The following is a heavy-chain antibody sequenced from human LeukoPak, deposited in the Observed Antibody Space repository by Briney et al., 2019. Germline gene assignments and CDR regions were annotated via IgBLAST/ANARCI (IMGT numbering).Heavy chain of an antibody. J-gene: IGHJ4*02. CDR2: ISSSGSSI. D-gene: IGHD5-12*01. CDR1: GFSFSSHT. V-gene: IGHV3-48*01. Sequence: GGSLRLSCAASGFSFSSHTMNWVRQAPGKGLEWISDISSSGSSINYADSVKGRFTISRDNAKTSLYLQMNSLRAEDTAVYYCARAGDGYEFDYWGQGTLVTVSS. CDR3: ARAGDGYEFDY.